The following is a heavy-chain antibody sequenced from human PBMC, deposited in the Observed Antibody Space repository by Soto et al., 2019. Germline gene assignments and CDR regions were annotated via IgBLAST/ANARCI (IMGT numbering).Heavy chain of an antibody. CDR1: GGSISSSSYY. CDR3: ARRAAAGKVSWFDP. CDR2: IYYSGST. J-gene: IGHJ5*02. D-gene: IGHD6-13*01. V-gene: IGHV4-39*01. Sequence: PSETLSLTCTVSGGSISSSSYYWGWIRQPPGKGLEWIGSIYYSGSTYYNPSLKSRVTISVYTSKNQFSLKLSSVTAADTAVYYCARRAAAGKVSWFDPWGQGTLVTVSS.